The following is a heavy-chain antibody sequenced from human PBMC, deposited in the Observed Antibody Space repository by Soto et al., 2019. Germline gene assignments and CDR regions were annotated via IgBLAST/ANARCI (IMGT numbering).Heavy chain of an antibody. CDR3: ARDHYSTTDFWSGTYGMDV. CDR1: GFTVSSNY. Sequence: AGGSLRLSCAASGFTVSSNYMSWVRQAPGKGLEWVSVIYSGGSTYYADSVKGRFTISRDNSKNTLYLQMNSLRAEDTAVYYCARDHYSTTDFWSGTYGMDVWGQGTTVTVSS. J-gene: IGHJ6*02. D-gene: IGHD3-3*01. CDR2: IYSGGST. V-gene: IGHV3-53*01.